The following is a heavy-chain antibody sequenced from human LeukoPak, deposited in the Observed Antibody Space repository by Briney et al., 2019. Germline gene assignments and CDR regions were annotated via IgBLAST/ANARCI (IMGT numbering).Heavy chain of an antibody. J-gene: IGHJ5*02. CDR1: GYTFTSYG. CDR2: ISSYNGNT. D-gene: IGHD5-12*01. Sequence: ASVKVSCKASGYTFTSYGISWVRQAPGQGLEWMGWISSYNGNTNYAQKVQGRITMTTDTSTSTAYMELRSLRSDDTAVYYCARDSQRYIGSFGHQGWFDPWGQGTLVTVSS. CDR3: ARDSQRYIGSFGHQGWFDP. V-gene: IGHV1-18*01.